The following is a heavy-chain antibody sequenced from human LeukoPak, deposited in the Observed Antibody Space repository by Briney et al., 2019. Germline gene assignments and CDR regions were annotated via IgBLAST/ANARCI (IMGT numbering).Heavy chain of an antibody. V-gene: IGHV7-4-1*02. Sequence: ASVKVSCKASGYTFTSYAMNWVRQAPGQGLEWMGWINTNTGNPTYAQGFTGRFVFSLDTSVSTAYLQISSLKAEDTAVYYCARDLGVRGVISPRLNWFDPWGQGTLVTVSS. CDR3: ARDLGVRGVISPRLNWFDP. J-gene: IGHJ5*02. D-gene: IGHD3-10*01. CDR2: INTNTGNP. CDR1: GYTFTSYA.